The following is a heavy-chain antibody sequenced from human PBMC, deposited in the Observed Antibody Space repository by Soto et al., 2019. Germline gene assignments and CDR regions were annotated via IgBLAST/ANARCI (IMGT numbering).Heavy chain of an antibody. CDR1: GYTFTGYY. CDR2: INPNSGGT. J-gene: IGHJ4*02. D-gene: IGHD3-22*01. V-gene: IGHV1-2*02. CDR3: ARGAADYYDSSGFGY. Sequence: WASVKVSCKASGYTFTGYYMHWVRQAPGQGLEWMGWINPNSGGTNYAQKFQGRVTMTRDTSISTAYMELSRLRSDDTAVYYCARGAADYYDSSGFGYWGQGTLVTVSS.